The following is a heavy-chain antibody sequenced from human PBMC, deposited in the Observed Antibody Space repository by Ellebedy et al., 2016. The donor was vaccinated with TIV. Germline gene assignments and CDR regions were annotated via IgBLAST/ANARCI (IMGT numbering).Heavy chain of an antibody. Sequence: SDTLSLTXSLSGGSTSYYYWNRIRQTPGKRLERIGFMLANGGTNYNPSLRGRVTLSADMSNRFFLRLTSVTATDTAVYYCARGTSRGVFDSWGQGTLVTVSS. CDR3: ARGTSRGVFDS. CDR1: GGSTSYYY. CDR2: MLANGGT. D-gene: IGHD3-10*01. J-gene: IGHJ5*01. V-gene: IGHV4-4*08.